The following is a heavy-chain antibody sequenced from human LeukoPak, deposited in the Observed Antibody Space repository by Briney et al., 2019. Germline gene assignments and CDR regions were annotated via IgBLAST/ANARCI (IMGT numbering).Heavy chain of an antibody. J-gene: IGHJ4*02. CDR1: GFTSGDYS. D-gene: IGHD4-23*01. Sequence: GGSLRLSCSGSGFTSGDYSMSWFCQAPGKGLEWVSYISSSGSTIYYADSVKGRFTISRDNAKNSLHLQMNSLRAEDTAAYYCARDYGGSSPFDYWGQGTLVTVSS. CDR3: ARDYGGSSPFDY. CDR2: ISSSGSTI. V-gene: IGHV3-11*04.